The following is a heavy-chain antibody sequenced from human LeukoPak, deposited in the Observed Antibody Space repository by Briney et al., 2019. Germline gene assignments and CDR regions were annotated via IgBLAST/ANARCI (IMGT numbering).Heavy chain of an antibody. V-gene: IGHV4-31*03. CDR2: IYYSGST. CDR1: GGSISSGGYY. CDR3: ARAPFNYFFDF. J-gene: IGHJ4*02. Sequence: SQTLSLTCTVSGGSISSGGYYWSWIRQHPGKGLEWIGYIYYSGSTYFNPSLKSRVTISIDTSMNQFSLKLSSVTAADTAVYYCARAPFNYFFDFWGQGTLVTVSS. D-gene: IGHD3-3*02.